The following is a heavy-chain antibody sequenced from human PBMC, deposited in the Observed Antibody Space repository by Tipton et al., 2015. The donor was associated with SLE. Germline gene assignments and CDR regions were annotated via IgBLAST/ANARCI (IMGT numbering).Heavy chain of an antibody. V-gene: IGHV4-59*11. CDR2: IYYSGST. Sequence: TLSLTCTVSGGSISSHYWNWIRQPPGKGLEWIGYIYYSGSTNYNPSLKSRVTISVDTSKNQFSLKLSSVTAADTAVYYCAREGRGVVAAIDCWGQGTLVTVSS. J-gene: IGHJ4*02. CDR3: AREGRGVVAAIDC. D-gene: IGHD2-15*01. CDR1: GGSISSHY.